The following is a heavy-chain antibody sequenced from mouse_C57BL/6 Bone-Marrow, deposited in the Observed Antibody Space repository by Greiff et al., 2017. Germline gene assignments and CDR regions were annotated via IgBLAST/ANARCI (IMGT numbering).Heavy chain of an antibody. Sequence: VQLQQSGAELARPGASVKLSCKASGYTFTSYGISWVKQRTGQGLEWIGEIYPRSGNTYYNEKFKGKATLTADKSSSTAYMGLRSLTSEDSAVYFCARREVYSNYFFDYWGQGTTLTVSS. CDR1: GYTFTSYG. CDR2: IYPRSGNT. J-gene: IGHJ2*01. D-gene: IGHD2-5*01. CDR3: ARREVYSNYFFDY. V-gene: IGHV1-81*01.